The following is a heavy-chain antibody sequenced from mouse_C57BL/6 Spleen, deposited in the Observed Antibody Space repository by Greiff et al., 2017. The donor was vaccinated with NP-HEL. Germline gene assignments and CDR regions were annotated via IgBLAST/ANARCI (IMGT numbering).Heavy chain of an antibody. D-gene: IGHD3-2*02. V-gene: IGHV1-42*01. CDR2: INPSTGGT. CDR1: GYSFTGYY. CDR3: ASTAQATHYYAMDY. J-gene: IGHJ4*01. Sequence: VQLQQSGPELVKPGASVKISCKASGYSFTGYYMNWVKQSPEKSLEWIGEINPSTGGTTYNQKFKAKATLTVDKSSSTAYLQLKSLTSEDSAVYYCASTAQATHYYAMDYWGQRTSVTVSS.